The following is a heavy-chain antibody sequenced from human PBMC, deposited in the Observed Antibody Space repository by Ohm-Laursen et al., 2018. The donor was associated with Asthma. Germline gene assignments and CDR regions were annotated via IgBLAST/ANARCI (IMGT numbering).Heavy chain of an antibody. CDR3: AKDLYSSGWYDY. J-gene: IGHJ4*02. CDR2: ISYDGSNK. D-gene: IGHD6-19*01. V-gene: IGHV3-30*18. Sequence: SLRLSCAASGFTFSSYGMHWVRQAPGKGLEWVAVISYDGSNKYYADSVKGRFTISRDNSKNTLYLQMNSLRAEDTAVYYCAKDLYSSGWYDYWGQGTLVTVSS. CDR1: GFTFSSYG.